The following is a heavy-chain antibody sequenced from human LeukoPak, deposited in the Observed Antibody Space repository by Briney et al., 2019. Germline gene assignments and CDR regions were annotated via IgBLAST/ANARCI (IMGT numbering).Heavy chain of an antibody. D-gene: IGHD1-26*01. V-gene: IGHV4-59*08. Sequence: ASETLSLTCTVSGASITSYYWSWIRQPPGKGLEWIGYIYYSGSTTYKPSLKSRVTISVDTSKNQFSLKLSSVTAADTAVYYCARLSIVGATNFDYWGQGTLVTVSP. J-gene: IGHJ4*02. CDR3: ARLSIVGATNFDY. CDR2: IYYSGST. CDR1: GASITSYY.